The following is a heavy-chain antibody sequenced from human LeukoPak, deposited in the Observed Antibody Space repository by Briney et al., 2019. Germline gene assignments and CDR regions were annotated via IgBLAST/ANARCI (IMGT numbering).Heavy chain of an antibody. V-gene: IGHV3-7*01. CDR2: IKQDGSEK. J-gene: IGHJ4*02. CDR1: GFTFSSYW. D-gene: IGHD1-1*01. CDR3: RVFAETADY. Sequence: GGSLRLSCAASGFTFSSYWMNWVRQAPGKGLEWVANIKQDGSEKNYVDSVKGRFTISRDNAKNSLYLQMNSLRAEDTAVYYCRVFAETADYWGPGTLVTVS.